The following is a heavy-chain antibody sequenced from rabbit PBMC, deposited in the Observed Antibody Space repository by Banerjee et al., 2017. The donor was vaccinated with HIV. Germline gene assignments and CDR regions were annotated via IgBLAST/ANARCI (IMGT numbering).Heavy chain of an antibody. CDR2: IDPVFSST. J-gene: IGHJ4*01. D-gene: IGHD1-1*01. V-gene: IGHV1S47*01. CDR3: ARSSSSGYYIPLKL. Sequence: QEQLVESGGGLVQPGGSLKLSCKASGFIFSTYGVSWVRQAPGKGLEWIGYIDPVFSSTYYASWVNGRFTISSHNAQNTLYLQLNSLTAADTATYFCARSSSSGYYIPLKLWGPGTLVTVS. CDR1: GFIFSTYG.